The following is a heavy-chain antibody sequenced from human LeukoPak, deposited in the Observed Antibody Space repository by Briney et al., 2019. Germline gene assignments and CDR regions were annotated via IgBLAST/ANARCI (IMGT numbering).Heavy chain of an antibody. CDR2: IYSGGST. CDR1: GFTVSSNY. V-gene: IGHV3-53*01. Sequence: SGGSLRLSCAASGFTVSSNYMSWVRQAPGKGLEWVSVIYSGGSTYYADSVKGRFTISRDNSKNTLYLQMNSLRAEDTAVYYCARGQSGRRFLADYWGQGTLVTVSS. D-gene: IGHD3-3*01. CDR3: ARGQSGRRFLADY. J-gene: IGHJ4*02.